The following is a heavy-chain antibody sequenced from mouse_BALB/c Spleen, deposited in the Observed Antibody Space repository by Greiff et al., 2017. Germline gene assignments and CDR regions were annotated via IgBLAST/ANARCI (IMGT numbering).Heavy chain of an antibody. D-gene: IGHD2-3*01. CDR1: GFTFSSFG. J-gene: IGHJ2*01. Sequence: EVHLVESGGGLVQPGGSRKLSCAASGFTFSSFGMHWVRQAPEKGLEWVAYISSGSSTIYYADTVKGRFTISRDNPKNTLFLQMTSLRSEDTAMYYCARCYDGYYLDYWGQGTTLTVSS. CDR2: ISSGSSTI. CDR3: ARCYDGYYLDY. V-gene: IGHV5-17*02.